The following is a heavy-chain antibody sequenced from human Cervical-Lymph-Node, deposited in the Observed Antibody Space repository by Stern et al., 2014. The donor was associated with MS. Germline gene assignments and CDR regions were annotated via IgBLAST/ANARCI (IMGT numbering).Heavy chain of an antibody. CDR1: GFSLSTSGVG. CDR3: AHSGSAYYFDY. V-gene: IGHV2-5*02. J-gene: IGHJ4*02. Sequence: ESGPTLVKPTQTLTLTCTFSGFSLSTSGVGVVWIRQPPGKALEWLALIYWDGDKRYSPSLKSRVTITKDTSKNQVVLTMANMDPVDTATYYCAHSGSAYYFDYWGQGTLVTVSS. CDR2: IYWDGDK. D-gene: IGHD1-1*01.